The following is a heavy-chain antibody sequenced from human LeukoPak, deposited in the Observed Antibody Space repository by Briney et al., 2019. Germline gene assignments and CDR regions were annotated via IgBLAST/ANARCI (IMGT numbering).Heavy chain of an antibody. CDR3: ARESGGRPFDY. CDR1: GYTFTNYY. V-gene: IGHV1-46*01. J-gene: IGHJ4*02. Sequence: ASVKVSCKASGYTFTNYYIHWVRQAPGQGLEWMGIIDPSGGSTTYAQRFQGRVTMTRDTSTSTVYMELSSLRSKDTAMYYCARESGGRPFDYWGQGTLVTVSS. D-gene: IGHD2-15*01. CDR2: IDPSGGST.